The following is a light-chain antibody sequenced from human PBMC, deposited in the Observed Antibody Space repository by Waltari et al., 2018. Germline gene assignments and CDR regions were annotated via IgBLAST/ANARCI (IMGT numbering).Light chain of an antibody. J-gene: IGLJ2*01. CDR3: CSFTARGTWI. CDR2: DVN. CDR1: SSDVGAYGY. V-gene: IGLV2-14*03. Sequence: QSALTQPGSVSGPPGQSITISCTGTSSDVGAYGYVSWYQQKPDKAPKLLIFDVNNRALGVSNRFSGSKSGNTASLTISGLQAEDESDYYCCSFTARGTWIFGGGTRLTVV.